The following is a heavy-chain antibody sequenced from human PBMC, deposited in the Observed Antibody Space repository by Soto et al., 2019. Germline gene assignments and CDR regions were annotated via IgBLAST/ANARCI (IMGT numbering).Heavy chain of an antibody. J-gene: IGHJ5*02. CDR3: VRGGHGSGSYLGSS. D-gene: IGHD3-10*01. Sequence: RGSLRLSRVASGFTFSTYWIIRVRHSPGKGLQWVANIRQDGGAQYYVDSVKGRFTISRDNAKNSVYLQMDSLRVEDTAVYYCVRGGHGSGSYLGSSWGQGILVTVSS. CDR1: GFTFSTYW. CDR2: IRQDGGAQ. V-gene: IGHV3-7*03.